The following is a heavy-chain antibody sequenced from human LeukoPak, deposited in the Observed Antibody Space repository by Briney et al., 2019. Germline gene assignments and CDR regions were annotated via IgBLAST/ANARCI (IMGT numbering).Heavy chain of an antibody. Sequence: GASVKVSCKASGHTFSTYVITWVRQAPGQGLESLGWISPYNGNTNYTQKLQGRITMTTDTSTSTAYMELRSLRSDDTAVYYCARPAMPYYAFWSDSYLDVWGKGTTVTVSS. CDR1: GHTFSTYV. J-gene: IGHJ6*03. CDR3: ARPAMPYYAFWSDSYLDV. D-gene: IGHD3-3*01. CDR2: ISPYNGNT. V-gene: IGHV1-18*01.